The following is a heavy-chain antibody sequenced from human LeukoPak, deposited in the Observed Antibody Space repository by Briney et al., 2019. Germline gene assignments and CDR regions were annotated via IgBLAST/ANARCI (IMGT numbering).Heavy chain of an antibody. CDR2: IRFDGSNK. Sequence: GGSLRLSCAASGFTFSSYEMNWVRQAPGKGLEWVAFIRFDGSNKYYADSVKGRFTISRDNSKTTLFLQMNSLRTEDTAVYYCAKKAGSVDYFDYWGQGTLVTVSS. CDR1: GFTFSSYE. CDR3: AKKAGSVDYFDY. J-gene: IGHJ4*02. D-gene: IGHD6-19*01. V-gene: IGHV3-30*02.